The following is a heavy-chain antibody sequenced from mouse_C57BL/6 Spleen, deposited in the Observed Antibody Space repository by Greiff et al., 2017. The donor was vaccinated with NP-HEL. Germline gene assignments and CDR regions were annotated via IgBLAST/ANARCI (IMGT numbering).Heavy chain of an antibody. D-gene: IGHD2-3*01. CDR3: ARSDGYCYAMDY. CDR2: IYPAGGST. J-gene: IGHJ4*01. Sequence: QVQLQQPGAELVKPGASVKMSCKASGYTFTSYWITWVKQRPGQGLEWIGGIYPAGGSTNYNEKFKSKATLTVDTSSSTAYMQLSSLTSEDSAVYYCARSDGYCYAMDYWGQGTSVTVSS. V-gene: IGHV1-55*01. CDR1: GYTFTSYW.